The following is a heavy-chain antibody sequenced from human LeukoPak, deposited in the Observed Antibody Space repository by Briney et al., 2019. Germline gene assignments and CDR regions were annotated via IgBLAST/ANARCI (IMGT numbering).Heavy chain of an antibody. CDR2: INPGDSDT. CDR1: GYSFTSSW. J-gene: IGHJ5*02. Sequence: GESLKISCQASGYSFTSSWIGWARQMPGKGLEWMAIINPGDSDTRYSPSFQGQVTISADKSISTVYLQWGSLEASDTAMYYCARQPGAGWFDPWGQGTLVTVSS. CDR3: ARQPGAGWFDP. D-gene: IGHD3-10*01. V-gene: IGHV5-51*01.